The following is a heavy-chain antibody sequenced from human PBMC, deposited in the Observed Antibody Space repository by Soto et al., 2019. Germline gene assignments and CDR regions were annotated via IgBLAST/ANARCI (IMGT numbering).Heavy chain of an antibody. CDR2: IIPISGTT. D-gene: IGHD2-15*01. J-gene: IGHJ6*02. V-gene: IGHV1-69*13. CDR1: GGTFSTHA. CDR3: ARGYCSGGNCYSGMDV. Sequence: VASVKVSCKASGGTFSTHAIIWVRQAPGHGLEWMGGIIPISGTTYYTQKFQGRVTITADEPTSTAFMELSSLKSDDTAVFYCARGYCSGGNCYSGMDVWGQGTMVTVS.